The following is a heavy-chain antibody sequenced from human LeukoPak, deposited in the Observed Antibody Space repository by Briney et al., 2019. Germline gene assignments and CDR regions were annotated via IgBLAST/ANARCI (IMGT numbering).Heavy chain of an antibody. CDR2: ISPISGGA. Sequence: ASVKVSCKASGYTFTSYGISWVRQAPGQGLEWMGWISPISGGANYAQRFQGRVTMTRDTSISTAYMELSSLISDDTAMYYCARDCSSTTCYAGLGYWGQGTPVTVSS. CDR3: ARDCSSTTCYAGLGY. CDR1: GYTFTSYG. D-gene: IGHD2-2*01. J-gene: IGHJ4*02. V-gene: IGHV1-2*02.